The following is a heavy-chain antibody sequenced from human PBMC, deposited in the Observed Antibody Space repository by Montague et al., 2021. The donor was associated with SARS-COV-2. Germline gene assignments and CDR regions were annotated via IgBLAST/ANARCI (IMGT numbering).Heavy chain of an antibody. D-gene: IGHD3-10*01. V-gene: IGHV4-39*01. Sequence: SETLSLTCTVSGGSISSSSYYWGWIRQPPGKGLEWIGSIYYSGSTYYNPSLKSRVTISVDTSKNQFSLRLSSVTAADTAIYYCARTPRGSRYFYGVDVWGQGTTVTVSS. CDR1: GGSISSSSYY. CDR2: IYYSGST. CDR3: ARTPRGSRYFYGVDV. J-gene: IGHJ6*02.